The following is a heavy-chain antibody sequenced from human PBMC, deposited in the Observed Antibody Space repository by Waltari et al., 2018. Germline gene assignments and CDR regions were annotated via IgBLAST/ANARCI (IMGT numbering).Heavy chain of an antibody. V-gene: IGHV1-8*01. CDR2: MNPNSGYT. Sequence: QVQLVQSGAEVKKSGASVKVSCKASGYTFTSFDINWVRQATGQGLEWMGWMNPNSGYTGYAQKFQGRVTITRNTSISTAYMELSTLRSEDTAVYYCARGNYHDSPRLDWWGHGNLVTVSS. D-gene: IGHD3-22*01. CDR1: GYTFTSFD. J-gene: IGHJ5*01. CDR3: ARGNYHDSPRLDW.